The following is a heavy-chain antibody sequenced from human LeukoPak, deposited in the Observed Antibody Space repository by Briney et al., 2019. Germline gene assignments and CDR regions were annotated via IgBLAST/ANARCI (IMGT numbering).Heavy chain of an antibody. V-gene: IGHV4-34*01. CDR1: GGSFSGYY. Sequence: SETLSLTCAVYGGSFSGYYWSWVRQPPGKGREWIGEINHSGSTNYNPSLKSRGTISVDTSKNQFSLKLSSVTAADTAVYYCARDLIAVAGKGFDPWGQGTLVTVSS. J-gene: IGHJ5*02. CDR2: INHSGST. D-gene: IGHD6-19*01. CDR3: ARDLIAVAGKGFDP.